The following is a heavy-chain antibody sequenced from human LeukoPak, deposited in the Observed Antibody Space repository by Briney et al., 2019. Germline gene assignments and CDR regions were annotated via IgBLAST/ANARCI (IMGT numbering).Heavy chain of an antibody. CDR3: ARDSGAVAGPYNWFDP. CDR1: GFTFSSYS. V-gene: IGHV3-21*01. D-gene: IGHD6-19*01. CDR2: ISSSSSYI. J-gene: IGHJ5*02. Sequence: GGSLRLSCAASGFTFSSYSMNWVRQAPGKGLEWGSSISSSSSYIYYADSVKGRLTISRDNAKNSLYLQMNSLRAEDTAVYYCARDSGAVAGPYNWFDPWGQGTLVTVSS.